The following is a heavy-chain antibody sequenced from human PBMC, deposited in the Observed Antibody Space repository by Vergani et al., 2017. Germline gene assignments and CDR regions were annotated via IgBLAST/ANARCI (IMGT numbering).Heavy chain of an antibody. CDR1: GFTFSSDA. CDR2: INRGSTT. V-gene: IGHV3-23*04. Sequence: VQLVESGGGVVQPGRSLRLSCAASGFTFSSDAMSWVRQAPGKGLEWVSAINRGSTTYYADSVKGRFTISRDNSKNTVFLQMNSLRAEDTAVYYCAKEGRSGITPFVADWGQGTLVTVSS. D-gene: IGHD1-14*01. J-gene: IGHJ4*02. CDR3: AKEGRSGITPFVAD.